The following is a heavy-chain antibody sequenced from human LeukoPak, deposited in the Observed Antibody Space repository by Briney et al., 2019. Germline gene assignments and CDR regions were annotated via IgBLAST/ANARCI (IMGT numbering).Heavy chain of an antibody. D-gene: IGHD6-13*01. CDR2: IYYSGST. V-gene: IGHV4-39*01. Sequence: SETLSLTCTVSRGSISSSSYYWGWIRQPPGKGLEWVGSIYYSGSTYYNPSLKSRVTISVDTSKNQFSLKLSSVTAADTAVYYCARHRAATGDFDYWGQGTLATVSS. J-gene: IGHJ4*02. CDR3: ARHRAATGDFDY. CDR1: RGSISSSSYY.